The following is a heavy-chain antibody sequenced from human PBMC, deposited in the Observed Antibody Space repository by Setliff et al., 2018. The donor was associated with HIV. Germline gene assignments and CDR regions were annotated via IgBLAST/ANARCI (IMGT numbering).Heavy chain of an antibody. V-gene: IGHV3-48*01. J-gene: IGHJ3*02. CDR1: GFTFSSYS. D-gene: IGHD6-13*01. CDR2: ISSNSDTI. Sequence: GGSLRLSCAASGFTFSSYSMNWVRQAPGKGLEWVSYISSNSDTIYYADSVKGRFTISRDNAKNSLYLQMNSLRAEDTAVYYCAKVDLPFLYSTDAEAFDIWGQGTMVTVSS. CDR3: AKVDLPFLYSTDAEAFDI.